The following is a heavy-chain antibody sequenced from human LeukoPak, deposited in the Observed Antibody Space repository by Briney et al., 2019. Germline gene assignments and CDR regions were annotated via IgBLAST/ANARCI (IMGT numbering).Heavy chain of an antibody. CDR2: INPNSGGT. D-gene: IGHD3-16*01. CDR3: ARTNLITSYYYYYMDV. Sequence: GASVKVSCKASGYTFTGYYMHWVRQAPGQGLEWVGWINPNSGGTNYAQKFQGRVTMTRDTSISTAYMELSRLRSDDTAVYYCARTNLITSYYYYYMDVWGKGTTVTVSS. V-gene: IGHV1-2*02. CDR1: GYTFTGYY. J-gene: IGHJ6*03.